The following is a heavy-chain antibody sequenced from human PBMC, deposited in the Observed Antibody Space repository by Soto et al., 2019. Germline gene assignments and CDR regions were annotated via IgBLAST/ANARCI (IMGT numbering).Heavy chain of an antibody. CDR2: ISYDGSNK. CDR1: GFTFSSYG. Sequence: GGSLRLSCAASGFTFSSYGMHWVRQAPGKGLEWVAVISYDGSNKYYADSVKGRFTISRDNSKNTLYLQMNSLRAEDTAVYYCAKDLLSSWSKDIPSWFDPWGQGTLVTVSS. CDR3: AKDLLSSWSKDIPSWFDP. J-gene: IGHJ5*02. V-gene: IGHV3-30*18. D-gene: IGHD6-13*01.